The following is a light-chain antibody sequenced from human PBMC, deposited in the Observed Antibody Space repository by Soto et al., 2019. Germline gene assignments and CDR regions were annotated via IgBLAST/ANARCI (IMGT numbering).Light chain of an antibody. V-gene: IGLV2-8*01. CDR2: EVS. J-gene: IGLJ1*01. CDR1: SGDVGYYNY. CDR3: SSYAASIDGYV. Sequence: QSALTQPPSASGSPGQSVTISCTGTSGDVGYYNYVSWYQQHPGKAPRLMISEVSKRPSGVPDRFFGSKSGYTASLTVSGLQAEDEADYFCSSYAASIDGYVFGTGTKLTVL.